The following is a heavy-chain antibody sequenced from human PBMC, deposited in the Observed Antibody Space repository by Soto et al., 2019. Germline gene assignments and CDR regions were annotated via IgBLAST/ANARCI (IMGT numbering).Heavy chain of an antibody. CDR2: IYYSGST. CDR3: ARGLRITIFGNHYYYYGMDV. V-gene: IGHV4-59*01. Sequence: KSSETLSLTCTVSGGSISSYYWSWIRQPPGKGLEWIGYIYYSGSTNYNPSLKSRVTISVDTSKNQFSLKLSSVTAADTAVYYCARGLRITIFGNHYYYYGMDVWGQGTTVTSP. D-gene: IGHD3-3*01. CDR1: GGSISSYY. J-gene: IGHJ6*02.